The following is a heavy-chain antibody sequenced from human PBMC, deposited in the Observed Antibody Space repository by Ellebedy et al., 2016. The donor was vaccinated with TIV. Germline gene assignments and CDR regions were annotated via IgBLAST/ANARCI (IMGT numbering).Heavy chain of an antibody. J-gene: IGHJ4*02. CDR3: AITGNTGGLPDY. CDR1: GGTFSSYG. D-gene: IGHD2-8*02. V-gene: IGHV1-69*04. CDR2: IIPILGRP. Sequence: ASVKVSCKASGGTFSSYGINWVRQAPGQGLEWMGRIIPILGRPDYAQSFQGRVTINADKSTGTPYLELSSLRSEDTAVYYCAITGNTGGLPDYWGQGTLVTVSS.